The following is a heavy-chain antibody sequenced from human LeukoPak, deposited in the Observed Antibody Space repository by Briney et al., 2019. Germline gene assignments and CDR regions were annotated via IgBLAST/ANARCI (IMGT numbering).Heavy chain of an antibody. CDR1: GFMFSYDW. D-gene: IGHD1-7*01. V-gene: IGHV3-74*01. J-gene: IGHJ4*02. CDR3: VTNPIGGTNY. Sequence: GGSLRLSCAASGFMFSYDWMHWARHTSGKGLMWVSRINNEGSSVSYEDSVKGRFSISRDNAKNTLYLQMNSLRDEDTGVYYCVTNPIGGTNYWGQGTLVTVSS. CDR2: INNEGSSV.